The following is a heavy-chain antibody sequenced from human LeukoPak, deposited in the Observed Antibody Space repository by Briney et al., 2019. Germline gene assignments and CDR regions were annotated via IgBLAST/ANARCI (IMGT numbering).Heavy chain of an antibody. CDR1: GFTFSSYG. J-gene: IGHJ6*03. CDR2: IRYDGSNK. CDR3: AKAPSTTHYYYYMDV. D-gene: IGHD4-17*01. V-gene: IGHV3-30*02. Sequence: GGSLRLSCAASGFTFSSYGMHRVRQAPGKGLEWVAFIRYDGSNKYYADSVKGRFTISRDNSKNTLYLEMNSLRAEDTAVYYCAKAPSTTHYYYYMDVWGKGTTVSVSS.